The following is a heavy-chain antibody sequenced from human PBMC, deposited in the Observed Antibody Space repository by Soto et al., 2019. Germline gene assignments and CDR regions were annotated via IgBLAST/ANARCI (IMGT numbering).Heavy chain of an antibody. J-gene: IGHJ6*03. CDR1: GGTFSSYT. CDR2: IIPILGIA. CDR3: ARDSNCSGGSCYSNYYYYYYMDV. V-gene: IGHV1-69*08. Sequence: QVQLVQSGAEVKKPGSSMKVSCKASGGTFSSYTISWVRQAPGQGLEWMGRIIPILGIANYAQKFQGRVTITADKSTSTAYMELSSLRSEDTAVYYCARDSNCSGGSCYSNYYYYYYMDVWGKGTTVTVSS. D-gene: IGHD2-15*01.